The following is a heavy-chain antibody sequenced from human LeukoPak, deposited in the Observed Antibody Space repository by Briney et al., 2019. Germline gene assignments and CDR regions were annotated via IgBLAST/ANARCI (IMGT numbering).Heavy chain of an antibody. D-gene: IGHD3-22*01. CDR1: GFTFSSYS. Sequence: GGSLRLSCAASGFTFSSYSMNWVRQAPGKGLEWVAVISYDGSNKYYADSVKGRFTISRDNSKNTLYLQMNSLRAEDTAVYYCARDHGDSSGYDAFDIWGQGTMVTVSS. CDR2: ISYDGSNK. CDR3: ARDHGDSSGYDAFDI. V-gene: IGHV3-30*03. J-gene: IGHJ3*02.